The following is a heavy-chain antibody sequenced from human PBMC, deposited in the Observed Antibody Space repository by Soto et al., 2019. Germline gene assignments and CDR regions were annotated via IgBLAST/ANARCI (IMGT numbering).Heavy chain of an antibody. CDR1: GGTFSTYS. V-gene: IGHV1-69*02. Sequence: QVQLVQSGAEVKKPGSAVKVSCKDSGGTFSTYSMFWVRQAPGQGLEWMGRIIPMLGIANYAQKFQGRVTITADKSTGRASLEPSNPSSGATAIKYCTIGGWSVEVFDIWCQGQMVTVSS. CDR2: IIPMLGIA. CDR3: TIGGWSVEVFDI. J-gene: IGHJ3*02.